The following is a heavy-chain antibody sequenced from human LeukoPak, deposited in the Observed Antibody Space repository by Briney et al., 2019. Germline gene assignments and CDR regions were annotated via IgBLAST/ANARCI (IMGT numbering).Heavy chain of an antibody. CDR1: GFTFDDDG. Sequence: PGGSLRLSCAASGFTFDDDGMSWVRQAPGKGLEWVSGINWNGGSTGYADSVKGRFTISRDNAKNSLDLQMNSLRAEDTAVHYWARGGGYYESSGYHDAFDIWGQGTMVTVSS. J-gene: IGHJ3*02. CDR3: ARGGGYYESSGYHDAFDI. D-gene: IGHD3-22*01. V-gene: IGHV3-20*04. CDR2: INWNGGST.